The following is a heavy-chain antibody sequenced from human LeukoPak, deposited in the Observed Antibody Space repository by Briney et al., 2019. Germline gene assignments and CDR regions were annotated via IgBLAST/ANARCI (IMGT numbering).Heavy chain of an antibody. CDR1: GFTFSSYG. CDR3: AKDDSGSFQFDY. V-gene: IGHV3-23*01. CDR2: ISGSGGST. D-gene: IGHD1-26*01. Sequence: GGSLRLSCAASGFTFSSYGMHWVRQAPGKGLEWVSAISGSGGSTYYADSVKGRFTISRDNSKNTLYLQMNSLRAEDTAVYYCAKDDSGSFQFDYWGQGTLVTVSS. J-gene: IGHJ4*02.